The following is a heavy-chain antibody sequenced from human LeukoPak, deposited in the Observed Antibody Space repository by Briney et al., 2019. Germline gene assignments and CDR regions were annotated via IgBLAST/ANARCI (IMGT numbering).Heavy chain of an antibody. D-gene: IGHD2-2*01. Sequence: PSETLSLTCTVSGGSISSSSYYWGWIRQPPGKGLEWXXXIYYSGSTNYNPSLKSRVTISVDTSKNQFSLKLSSVTAADTTVYYCTRRPCSSXRXXLHFDYWGQGTLVTVSS. V-gene: IGHV4-39*07. J-gene: IGHJ4*02. CDR2: IYYSGST. CDR3: TRRPCSSXRXXLHFDY. CDR1: GGSISSSSYY.